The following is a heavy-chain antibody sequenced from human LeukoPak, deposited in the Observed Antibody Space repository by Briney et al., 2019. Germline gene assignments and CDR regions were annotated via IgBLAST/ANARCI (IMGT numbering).Heavy chain of an antibody. D-gene: IGHD4-17*01. J-gene: IGHJ4*02. V-gene: IGHV3-73*01. CDR1: GFTFNGSA. Sequence: GGSLRLSCATSGFTFNGSALHWVRQASGQGLGWVGRIRSKAHRYATAYAASVKGRFTVSRDDSKNMAYLQMNSLETEDTAIYYCTRRHYGDYVVDNWGQGTLVTVSS. CDR2: IRSKAHRYAT. CDR3: TRRHYGDYVVDN.